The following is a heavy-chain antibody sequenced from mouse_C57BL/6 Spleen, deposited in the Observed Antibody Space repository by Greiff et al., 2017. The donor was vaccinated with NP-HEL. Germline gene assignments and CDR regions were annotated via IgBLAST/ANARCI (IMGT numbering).Heavy chain of an antibody. CDR2: IRLKSDNYAT. Sequence: EVKLVESGGGLVQPGGSMKLSCVASGFTFSNYWMNWVRQSPEKGLEWVAQIRLKSDNYATHYAESVKGRFTIARDDSKSSVYLQMNNLRAEDTGIYYGTDTGNFDYWGQGTTLTVSS. J-gene: IGHJ2*01. CDR1: GFTFSNYW. V-gene: IGHV6-3*01. CDR3: TDTGNFDY.